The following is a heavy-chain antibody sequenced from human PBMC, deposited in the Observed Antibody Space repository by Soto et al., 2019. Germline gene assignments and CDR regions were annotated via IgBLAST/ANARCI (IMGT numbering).Heavy chain of an antibody. V-gene: IGHV4-39*01. D-gene: IGHD2-8*02. CDR3: VRLSGGGWFDP. J-gene: IGHJ5*02. Sequence: QLQLQESGPGLVKPSETLSLTCTVSGGSITSSSSSWDWIRQPPGKGLEWIGSVYYSGTTYYNPSLKSRVTISVDTAKNQFSLKLSSVTAPDTAVYYCVRLSGGGWFDPWGQGTLVTVSS. CDR1: GGSITSSSSS. CDR2: VYYSGTT.